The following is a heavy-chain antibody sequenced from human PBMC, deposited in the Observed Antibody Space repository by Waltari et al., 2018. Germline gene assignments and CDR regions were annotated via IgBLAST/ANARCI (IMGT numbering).Heavy chain of an antibody. J-gene: IGHJ5*02. V-gene: IGHV5-51*01. D-gene: IGHD2-2*01. CDR1: GYSFTSYW. Sequence: EVQLVQSGAEVKKPGESLKISCKGSGYSFTSYWIGWVRQMPGKGLEWMGIIYPGDSDTRYSPSFQGQVTISADKSISTAYLQWSSLKASDTAMYYCARIYCSSTSCPRASWFDPWGQGTLVTVSS. CDR2: IYPGDSDT. CDR3: ARIYCSSTSCPRASWFDP.